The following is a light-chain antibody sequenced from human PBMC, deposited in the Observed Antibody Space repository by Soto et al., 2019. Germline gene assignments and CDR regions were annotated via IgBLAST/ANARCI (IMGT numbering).Light chain of an antibody. CDR3: QQYGVTPPNT. CDR1: QIVSSTY. J-gene: IGKJ4*01. CDR2: GAS. V-gene: IGKV3-20*01. Sequence: IVFTQSPGTLSLSPGERATLSCRASQIVSSTYLAWFQQKAGQAPRLLIYGASTRATGIPDRFSGSGSGTDFTLTISGLEPEDFALYYCQQYGVTPPNTFGGGTKVDI.